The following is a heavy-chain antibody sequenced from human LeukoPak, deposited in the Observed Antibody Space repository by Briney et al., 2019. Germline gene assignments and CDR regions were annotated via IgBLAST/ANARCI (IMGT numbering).Heavy chain of an antibody. CDR2: ISSSGSTI. CDR1: GFTFSDYY. CDR3: VRVNTYYYDSSPS. Sequence: PGGSLRLSCAVSGFTFSDYYMSWIRQAPGKGLEWVSYISSSGSTIYYADSVKGRFTISRDNAKNSLYLQMNSLRAEDTAVYYCVRVNTYYYDSSPSWGQGTLVIVSS. V-gene: IGHV3-11*04. D-gene: IGHD3-22*01. J-gene: IGHJ4*02.